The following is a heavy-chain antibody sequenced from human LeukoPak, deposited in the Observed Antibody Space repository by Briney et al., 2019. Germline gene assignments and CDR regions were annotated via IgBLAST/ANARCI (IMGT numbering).Heavy chain of an antibody. V-gene: IGHV3-23*01. CDR1: GFSFSSYA. CDR3: AKRSGYTTGWFFDF. D-gene: IGHD6-19*01. CDR2: ISGSGDNT. Sequence: GGSLKLSCAASGFSFSSYAMSWVRQAPGRGLEWVSSISGSGDNTYYAESVKGRFTISRDNSKNTLFLQMNSLRAEDTAVFYCAKRSGYTTGWFFDFWGQGTLVTVSS. J-gene: IGHJ4*02.